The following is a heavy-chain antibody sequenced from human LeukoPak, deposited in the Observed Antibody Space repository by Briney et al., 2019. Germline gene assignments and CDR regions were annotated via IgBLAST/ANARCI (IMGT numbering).Heavy chain of an antibody. V-gene: IGHV3-7*01. Sequence: PGGSLRLSCVTSGFRFSSYWMTWVRQAPGKGLEWVANIKQDGSAKYYVESVKGRFTISRDNAKNSLYLQMNSLRAEDTAIYYCARDTTYKLDNWGQGTLVTVSS. CDR3: ARDTTYKLDN. CDR1: GFRFSSYW. J-gene: IGHJ4*02. CDR2: IKQDGSAK. D-gene: IGHD1-1*01.